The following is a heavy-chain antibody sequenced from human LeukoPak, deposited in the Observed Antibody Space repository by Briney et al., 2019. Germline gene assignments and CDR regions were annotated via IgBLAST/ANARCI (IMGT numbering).Heavy chain of an antibody. J-gene: IGHJ4*02. CDR2: IYPRDSDT. Sequence: GESLKISCRGSGYSFTNYWIGWVRQMPGKGLEWMGIIYPRDSDTRYSPSFQGQVTISTDKSVSTAYLQWSSLKASDTAMYYCARGPAGSLDYWGQGSLVTVSS. CDR1: GYSFTNYW. D-gene: IGHD6-19*01. CDR3: ARGPAGSLDY. V-gene: IGHV5-51*01.